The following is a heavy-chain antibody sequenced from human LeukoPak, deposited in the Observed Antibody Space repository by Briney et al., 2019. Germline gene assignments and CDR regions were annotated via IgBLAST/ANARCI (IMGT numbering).Heavy chain of an antibody. CDR3: AKLPAYDYVWIEPHY. D-gene: IGHD3-16*01. Sequence: PGGSLRLSCAASGFTFSSYSMNWVRQAPGKGLEWVAFIRYDGSNKYYADSVKGRFTISRDNSKNTLYLQMNSLRAEDTAVYYCAKLPAYDYVWIEPHYWGQGTLVTVSS. CDR2: IRYDGSNK. V-gene: IGHV3-30*02. J-gene: IGHJ4*02. CDR1: GFTFSSYS.